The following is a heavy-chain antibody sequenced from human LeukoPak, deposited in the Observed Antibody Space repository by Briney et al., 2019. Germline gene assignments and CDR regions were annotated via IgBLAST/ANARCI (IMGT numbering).Heavy chain of an antibody. CDR2: IYHTGAT. V-gene: IGHV4-59*08. Sequence: PSETLSLTCTVSGASISSYYWTWIRQSPGQGLEWIGYIYHTGATSYNPSLKSRVTMSIDTSKKQFSLKLTSVTAADTAVYFCARYGVSRWVIDNWGQGTLVTVSS. J-gene: IGHJ4*02. D-gene: IGHD6-19*01. CDR1: GASISSYY. CDR3: ARYGVSRWVIDN.